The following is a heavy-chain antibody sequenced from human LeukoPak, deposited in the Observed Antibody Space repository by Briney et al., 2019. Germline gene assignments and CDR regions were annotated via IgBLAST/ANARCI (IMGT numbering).Heavy chain of an antibody. Sequence: ASVKVSCKASGYTFTSYDINWVRQATGQGLEWMGWMNPNSGNTGYAQKLQGRVTMTRNTSISTAYMELSSLRSEDTGVYDCARVRRGSPAAAKDYWGQGTLVTVSS. V-gene: IGHV1-8*01. CDR3: ARVRRGSPAAAKDY. D-gene: IGHD2-15*01. CDR1: GYTFTSYD. CDR2: MNPNSGNT. J-gene: IGHJ4*02.